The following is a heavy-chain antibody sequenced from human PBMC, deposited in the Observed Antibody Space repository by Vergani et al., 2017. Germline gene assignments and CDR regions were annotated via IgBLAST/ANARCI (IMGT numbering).Heavy chain of an antibody. D-gene: IGHD6-13*01. V-gene: IGHV4-39*01. Sequence: QLQLQESGPGLVKPSETPSLTCTVSGGSISSSSYYWGWIRQPPGKGLEWIGSIYYSGSTYYNPSLKSRVTISVDTSKNQFSLKLSSVTAADTAVYYCARRDIAAADYWGQGTLVTVSS. J-gene: IGHJ4*02. CDR2: IYYSGST. CDR3: ARRDIAAADY. CDR1: GGSISSSSYY.